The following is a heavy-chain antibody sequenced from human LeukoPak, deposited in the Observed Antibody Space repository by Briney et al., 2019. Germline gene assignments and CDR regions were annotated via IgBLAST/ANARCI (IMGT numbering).Heavy chain of an antibody. Sequence: GASVKVSCKASGYTLIGYYMHWVRQAPGQGLEWMGWINPNSGSTNYAQKFQGRVTMTRDTSISTAYMELSRLKSDDTAVYYCARDIVRESYYDFRSGGNWFDPWGQGTLVTVSS. CDR1: GYTLIGYY. CDR3: ARDIVRESYYDFRSGGNWFDP. CDR2: INPNSGST. D-gene: IGHD3-3*01. V-gene: IGHV1-2*02. J-gene: IGHJ5*02.